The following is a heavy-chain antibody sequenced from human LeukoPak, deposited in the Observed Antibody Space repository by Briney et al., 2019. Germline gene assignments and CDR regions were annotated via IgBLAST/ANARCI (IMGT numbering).Heavy chain of an antibody. V-gene: IGHV3-23*01. CDR2: ISGSAGST. D-gene: IGHD3-3*01. Sequence: GGSLRLSCAASGFTFSSYAMTWVRQAPGKGLEWVSTISGSAGSTYYADSVKGRFTISRDNSKNTLYLQMNSLRVEDTAVYYCAKDKGRYDFWSGYYDYWGQGTLVTVSS. J-gene: IGHJ4*02. CDR1: GFTFSSYA. CDR3: AKDKGRYDFWSGYYDY.